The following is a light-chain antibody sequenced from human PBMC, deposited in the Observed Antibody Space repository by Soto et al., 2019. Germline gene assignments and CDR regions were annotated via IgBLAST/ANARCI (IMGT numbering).Light chain of an antibody. CDR3: LQHNSYPRT. J-gene: IGKJ1*01. CDR2: GAS. CDR1: DSISSW. Sequence: DIQMTRSPSTLSAFVGDRVTVTCRASDSISSWLAWYQQKPGKVPQRLIYGASSLQSGVPSRFSGSGSGTEFSLAISSLQPEDFATYYCLQHNSYPRTFGQGTKVDI. V-gene: IGKV1-5*01.